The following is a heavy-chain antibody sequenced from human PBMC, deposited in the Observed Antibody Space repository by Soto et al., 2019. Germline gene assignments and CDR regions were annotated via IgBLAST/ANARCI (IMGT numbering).Heavy chain of an antibody. CDR2: IYYSGST. V-gene: IGHV4-31*03. D-gene: IGHD3-22*01. J-gene: IGHJ4*02. CDR3: ARGYYASPIDY. Sequence: PSDTLSLTCTVSGGSISRGGYYWSWIRQHPGKGLEWIGYIYYSGSTYYNPSLKSRVTISVDTSKNQFSLKLSSVTAADTAVYYCARGYYASPIDYWGQGAIVTV. CDR1: GGSISRGGYY.